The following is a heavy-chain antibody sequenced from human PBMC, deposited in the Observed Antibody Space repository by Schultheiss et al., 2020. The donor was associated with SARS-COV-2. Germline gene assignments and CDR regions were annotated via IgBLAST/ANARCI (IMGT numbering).Heavy chain of an antibody. CDR2: INHSRST. D-gene: IGHD4-11*01. Sequence: SETLSLTCAVYGGSFSGYYWSWIRQPPGKGLEWIGEINHSRSTNYNPSLKSRVTISVDTSKNQFSLKLSSVTAADTAVYYCAVVNDYSNYLVAFDIWGQGTMVTVSS. CDR1: GGSFSGYY. J-gene: IGHJ3*02. CDR3: AVVNDYSNYLVAFDI. V-gene: IGHV4-34*01.